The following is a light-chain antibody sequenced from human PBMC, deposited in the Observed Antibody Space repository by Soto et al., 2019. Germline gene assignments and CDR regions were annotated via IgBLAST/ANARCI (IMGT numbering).Light chain of an antibody. CDR3: QQYGSSSYT. J-gene: IGKJ2*01. Sequence: EIVLTQSPGTLSLSPGERATLSCRASQSVSSSYLAWYQQKPGQAPRLLIYGASSRATGIPDRFSGSGSGTDCTLTISRLETEDFAVYYCQQYGSSSYTFGQGTKLEIK. CDR2: GAS. CDR1: QSVSSSY. V-gene: IGKV3-20*01.